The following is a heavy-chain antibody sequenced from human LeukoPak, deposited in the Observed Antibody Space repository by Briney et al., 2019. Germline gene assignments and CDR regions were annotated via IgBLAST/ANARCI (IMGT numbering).Heavy chain of an antibody. CDR1: GFTFGSHA. J-gene: IGHJ4*02. CDR2: IFGSGGSP. V-gene: IGHV3-23*01. CDR3: GKTTVGYSSGQKPAWPVDY. D-gene: IGHD5-18*01. Sequence: GGSLRLSCEASGFTFGSHAMYWVRQAPGKGLEWVAGIFGSGGSPHHADPVEGRFTISRDNSRNTVYLQINSLRAEDTAVYYCGKTTVGYSSGQKPAWPVDYWGQGTLVTVSS.